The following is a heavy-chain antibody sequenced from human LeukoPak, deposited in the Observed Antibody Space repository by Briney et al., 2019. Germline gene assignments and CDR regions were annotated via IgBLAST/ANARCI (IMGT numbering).Heavy chain of an antibody. J-gene: IGHJ4*02. Sequence: GRSLRLSCAASGFTFDDYAMHWVRQAPGKGLEWVSGISWNSGSIGYADSVKGRFTISRDNAKNSLYLQMNSLRAEDTAVYYCARVARYFDWDYWGQGTLVTVSS. CDR3: ARVARYFDWDY. CDR2: ISWNSGSI. V-gene: IGHV3-9*01. D-gene: IGHD3-9*01. CDR1: GFTFDDYA.